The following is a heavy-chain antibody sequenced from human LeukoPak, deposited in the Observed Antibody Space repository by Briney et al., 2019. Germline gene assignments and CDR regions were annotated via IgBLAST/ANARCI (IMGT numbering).Heavy chain of an antibody. CDR3: ARVPSAAMRGGYNWFDP. CDR2: ISSSSSTI. Sequence: PGGSLRLSCAASGFTFSSYSMNWVRQAPGKGLEWVSYISSSSSTIYYADSVKGRFTISRDNAKNSLYLQMNSLRDEDTAVYYCARVPSAAMRGGYNWFDPWGQGTLVTISS. J-gene: IGHJ5*02. CDR1: GFTFSSYS. D-gene: IGHD2-2*01. V-gene: IGHV3-48*02.